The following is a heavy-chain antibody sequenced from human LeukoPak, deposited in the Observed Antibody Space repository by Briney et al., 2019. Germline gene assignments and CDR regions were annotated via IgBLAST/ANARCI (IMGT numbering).Heavy chain of an antibody. CDR3: ARSKSSGWYMFDY. V-gene: IGHV1-2*02. D-gene: IGHD6-19*01. CDR1: GYTFTGYY. CDR2: INPNSGGT. Sequence: ASVKVSCKASGYTFTGYYMHWVRQAPGQGLEWMGWINPNSGGTNYAQKFQGRVTMTRDTSISTAYVELSRLRSDDTAVYYCARSKSSGWYMFDYWGRGTLVTVSS. J-gene: IGHJ4*02.